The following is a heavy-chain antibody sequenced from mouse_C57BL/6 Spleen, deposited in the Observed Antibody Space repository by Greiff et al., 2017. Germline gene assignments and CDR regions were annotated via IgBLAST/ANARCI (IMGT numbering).Heavy chain of an antibody. D-gene: IGHD1-1*01. CDR1: GYTFTSYW. J-gene: IGHJ2*01. CDR2: IDPSDSYT. V-gene: IGHV1-50*01. Sequence: QVQLQQPGAELVKPGASVKLSCKASGYTFTSYWMQWVKQRPGQGLEWLGEIDPSDSYTNYNQKFKGKATLTVDTSSSTAYMQLSSLTSEDSAVYYCARGTTVVGGYFDYWGQGTTLTVSS. CDR3: ARGTTVVGGYFDY.